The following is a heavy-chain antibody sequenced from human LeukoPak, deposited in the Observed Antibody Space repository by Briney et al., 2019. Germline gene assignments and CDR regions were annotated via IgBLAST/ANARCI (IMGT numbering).Heavy chain of an antibody. D-gene: IGHD2-21*01. CDR3: ARYCGGDCYGMDV. CDR1: GFTFSSYW. Sequence: GGSLRLSCAASGFTFSSYWMTWVRQAPGKGLEWVANIKQDGSEKDYVDSVKGRFTISRDNAKNSLYLQMNNLRAEDTAVYYCARYCGGDCYGMDVWGQGTTVTVSS. J-gene: IGHJ6*02. V-gene: IGHV3-7*01. CDR2: IKQDGSEK.